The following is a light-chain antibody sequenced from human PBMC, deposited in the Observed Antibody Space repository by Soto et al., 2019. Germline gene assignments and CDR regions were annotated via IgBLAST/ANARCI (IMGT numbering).Light chain of an antibody. CDR2: DAS. Sequence: DIQMTQSPSSLSASVGDRVTITCQASQDISNFLNWYQQKPGTAPKLLIYDASNLETGVPSRFSGSGSGTDFTFTISSLQPEDIATYYCQQYDNLPPCTFGPGTKVDIK. CDR3: QQYDNLPPCT. V-gene: IGKV1-33*01. J-gene: IGKJ3*01. CDR1: QDISNF.